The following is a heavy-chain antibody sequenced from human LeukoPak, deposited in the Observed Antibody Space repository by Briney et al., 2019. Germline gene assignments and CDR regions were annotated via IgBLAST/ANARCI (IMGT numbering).Heavy chain of an antibody. Sequence: ASVKVSCKTSGYTFSDYYIHWIRQAPGQGLEWVGWINPNSGDTDYAQKFQGRVTVTRDTSISTAYMELGRLRSDDTAVYYCARDNSVGDIAWWFDPWGHGTLVTVSS. J-gene: IGHJ5*02. CDR1: GYTFSDYY. D-gene: IGHD1-26*01. V-gene: IGHV1-2*02. CDR2: INPNSGDT. CDR3: ARDNSVGDIAWWFDP.